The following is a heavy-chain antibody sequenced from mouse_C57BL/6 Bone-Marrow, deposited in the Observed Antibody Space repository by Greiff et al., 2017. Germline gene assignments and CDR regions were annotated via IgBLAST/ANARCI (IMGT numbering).Heavy chain of an antibody. J-gene: IGHJ4*01. Sequence: VQLQQSGAELVRPGASVKLSCTASGFTIKDDSMHWVKQRPEQGLEWIGWFDPENGDTEYASKFQGKATITADTSSNTASLQLSSLTSEDTAVYYCSPSQSGDDMDYWGQGTSVTVAS. CDR2: FDPENGDT. CDR3: SPSQSGDDMDY. CDR1: GFTIKDDS. V-gene: IGHV14-4*01.